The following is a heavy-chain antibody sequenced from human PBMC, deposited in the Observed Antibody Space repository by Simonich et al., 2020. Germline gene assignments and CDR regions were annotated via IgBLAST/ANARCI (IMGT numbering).Heavy chain of an antibody. Sequence: QVQLQESGPGLVKPSETLSLTCAVSGYSISSGYYWGWIRQPPGKGLKGIGRIYHSGITYHTPSLKSRVTISVDTSKTQFSLKLSSVTAADTAVYYCARVGYSNYYYYGMDVWGQGTTVTVSS. CDR1: GYSISSGYY. J-gene: IGHJ6*02. D-gene: IGHD6-13*01. CDR2: IYHSGIT. V-gene: IGHV4-38-2*01. CDR3: ARVGYSNYYYYGMDV.